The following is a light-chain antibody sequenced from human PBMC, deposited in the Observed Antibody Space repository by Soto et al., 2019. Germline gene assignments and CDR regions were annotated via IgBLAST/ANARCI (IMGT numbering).Light chain of an antibody. Sequence: EIVLTQSPATLSLSPGERATLSCRASQTISSYLGWYQQKRGQAPRLLIYDASNRAAGIPARFSGSGSGTDFTLTISSLEPEDFAVYYCQQRSKWALTFGGGTKVEIK. V-gene: IGKV3-11*01. CDR1: QTISSY. CDR3: QQRSKWALT. J-gene: IGKJ4*01. CDR2: DAS.